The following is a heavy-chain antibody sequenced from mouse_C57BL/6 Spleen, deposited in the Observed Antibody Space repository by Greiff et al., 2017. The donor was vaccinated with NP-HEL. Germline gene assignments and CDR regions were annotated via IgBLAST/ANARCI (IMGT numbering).Heavy chain of an antibody. CDR2: IDPSDSYT. CDR3: ASYYSNYRYFDV. CDR1: GYTFTSYW. J-gene: IGHJ1*03. D-gene: IGHD2-5*01. V-gene: IGHV1-50*01. Sequence: VQLQQPGAELVKPGASVKLSCKASGYTFTSYWMQWVKQRPGQGLEWIGEIDPSDSYTNYNQKFKGKATLTVDTSSSTAYMQLSSLTSEDSAVYYCASYYSNYRYFDVWGTGTTVTVSS.